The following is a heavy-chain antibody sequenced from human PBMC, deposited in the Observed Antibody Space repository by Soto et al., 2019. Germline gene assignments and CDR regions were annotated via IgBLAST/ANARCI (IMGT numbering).Heavy chain of an antibody. Sequence: SQTLSLTCAISGDSVSSNSAAWNWIRQSPSRGLEWLGRTYYRSKWYNDYAVSVKSRITINPDTSKNQFSLQLNSVTPEDTAVYYCARDPRLAPGWNYGYGMDVWGQGTTVTVSS. CDR3: ARDPRLAPGWNYGYGMDV. CDR2: TYYRSKWYN. J-gene: IGHJ6*02. V-gene: IGHV6-1*01. CDR1: GDSVSSNSAA. D-gene: IGHD1-7*01.